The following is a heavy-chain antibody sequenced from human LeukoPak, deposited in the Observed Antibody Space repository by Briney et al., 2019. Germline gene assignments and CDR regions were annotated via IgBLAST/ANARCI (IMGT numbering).Heavy chain of an antibody. CDR1: GGSISSSSYY. CDR3: ARADVYCSSTSCAHYFDY. V-gene: IGHV4-39*07. CDR2: IYYSGST. Sequence: PSETLSLTCTVSGGSISSSSYYWGWIRQPPGKGLEWIGSIYYSGSTYYSPSLKSRVTISVDTSKNQFSLKLSSVTAADTAVYYCARADVYCSSTSCAHYFDYWGQGTLVTVSS. D-gene: IGHD2-2*01. J-gene: IGHJ4*02.